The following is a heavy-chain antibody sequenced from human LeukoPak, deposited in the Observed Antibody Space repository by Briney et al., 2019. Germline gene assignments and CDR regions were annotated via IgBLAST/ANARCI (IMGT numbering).Heavy chain of an antibody. J-gene: IGHJ6*02. CDR2: IYTSGST. V-gene: IGHV4-61*02. Sequence: SQTLSLTCTVSGGSISSGSYYWSWIRQPAGKGLEWIGRIYTSGSTNYNPSLKSRVTISVDKSKNQFSLKLSSVTAADTAVYYCATIAAAGRYYGMDVWGQGTTVTVSS. CDR1: GGSISSGSYY. CDR3: ATIAAAGRYYGMDV. D-gene: IGHD6-13*01.